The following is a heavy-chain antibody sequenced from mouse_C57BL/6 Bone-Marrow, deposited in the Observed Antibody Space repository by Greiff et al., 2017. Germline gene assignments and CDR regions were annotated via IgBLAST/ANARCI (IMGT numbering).Heavy chain of an antibody. V-gene: IGHV1-81*01. CDR1: GYTFTSYG. CDR3: ARQLRLTFAY. D-gene: IGHD3-2*02. CDR2: IYPRSGNT. J-gene: IGHJ3*01. Sequence: VQLQQSGAELARPGASVKLSCKASGYTFTSYGISWVKQRTGQGLEGIGEIYPRSGNTYYNEKFKGKATLTADKSSSTAYMELRSLTSEDSAVXFCARQLRLTFAYWGQGTLVTVSA.